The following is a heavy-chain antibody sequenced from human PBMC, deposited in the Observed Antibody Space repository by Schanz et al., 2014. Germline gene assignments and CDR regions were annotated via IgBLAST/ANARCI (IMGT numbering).Heavy chain of an antibody. D-gene: IGHD3-3*01. Sequence: QVQLVQSGPEVKKPGATVKVSCKASGYIFINSGISWVRQAPGQGLEWMGWMNPKTGNTDHAQKFQGRVTMTADTSTNTAYMELTDLRSDDTAVYYCARDRRFFDRDDLYYFDSWGQGTLVTVSS. CDR1: GYIFINSG. V-gene: IGHV1-18*01. CDR3: ARDRRFFDRDDLYYFDS. J-gene: IGHJ4*02. CDR2: MNPKTGNT.